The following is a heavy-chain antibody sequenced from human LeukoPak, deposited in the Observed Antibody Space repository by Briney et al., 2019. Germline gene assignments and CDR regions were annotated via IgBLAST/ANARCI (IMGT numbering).Heavy chain of an antibody. CDR2: IRTKAYGGTT. Sequence: GGSLRLSCTASGFTFGDYAMSWVRQAPGEGLEWLGLIRTKAYGGTTEYAASVKGRFSISRDDSKSIAYLQMNSLKSEDTAVYYCVYSFGYSWGQGTLVTVSS. CDR3: VYSFGYS. D-gene: IGHD5-18*01. V-gene: IGHV3-49*04. CDR1: GFTFGDYA. J-gene: IGHJ5*02.